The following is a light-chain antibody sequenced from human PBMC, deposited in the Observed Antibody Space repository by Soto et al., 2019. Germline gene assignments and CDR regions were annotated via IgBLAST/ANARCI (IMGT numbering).Light chain of an antibody. CDR2: EVN. J-gene: IGLJ1*01. V-gene: IGLV2-14*03. CDR3: RSYSDSDTKV. Sequence: SALTQTPSLSGSPGQSSTISCGGTSSDVGAYIYVSWYQQYPGKAPKLIIYEVNNRPSGVSGRFSGSKSDTTAYLTISGLQAEDEADYYCRSYSDSDTKVFGTGTKVTVL. CDR1: SSDVGAYIY.